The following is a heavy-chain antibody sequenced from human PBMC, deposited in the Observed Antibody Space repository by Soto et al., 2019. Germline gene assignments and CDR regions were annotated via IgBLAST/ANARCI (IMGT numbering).Heavy chain of an antibody. V-gene: IGHV2-5*02. J-gene: IGHJ3*02. CDR2: IYWDDDK. CDR1: GFSLRTSGVG. CDR3: AHRRRGDAFNT. Sequence: SGPTLVNPTQTLTLTCSFSGFSLRTSGVGVNWVRQTPGKALEWLALIYWDDDKVYNPSLKSRLTISQDSSKNQVVLTMTNMDPVDTATYYCAHRRRGDAFNTWGQGTMVTVS.